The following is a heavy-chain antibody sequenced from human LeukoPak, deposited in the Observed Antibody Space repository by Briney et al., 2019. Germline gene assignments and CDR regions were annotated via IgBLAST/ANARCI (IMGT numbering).Heavy chain of an antibody. CDR3: AKDQYVGSAALAGDY. J-gene: IGHJ4*02. CDR2: ISNDGSNK. V-gene: IGHV3-30*18. CDR1: GFTFSSYG. D-gene: IGHD6-19*01. Sequence: GRSLRLSCAASGFTFSSYGIHWVRQAPGKGLEWVAHISNDGSNKDYADSVKGRFTISRDNSENTLYLRMNSLRAEDTAVYYCAKDQYVGSAALAGDYWGQGTLVIVSS.